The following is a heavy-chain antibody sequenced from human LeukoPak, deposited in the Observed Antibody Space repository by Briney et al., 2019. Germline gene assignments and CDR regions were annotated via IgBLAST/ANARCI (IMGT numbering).Heavy chain of an antibody. Sequence: GGSLRLSCVASGFTFSVYEMNWVRQAPGKGLEWTSYISASDTSIYYAESVKGRFTISRDNAKSSLYLQMNSLRAEDTAVYYCARSGGCFDLWGQGTLVTVSS. D-gene: IGHD3-10*01. CDR3: ARSGGCFDL. CDR2: ISASDTSI. V-gene: IGHV3-48*03. CDR1: GFTFSVYE. J-gene: IGHJ5*02.